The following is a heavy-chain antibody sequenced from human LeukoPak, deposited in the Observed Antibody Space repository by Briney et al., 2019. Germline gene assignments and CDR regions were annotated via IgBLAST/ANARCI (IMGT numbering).Heavy chain of an antibody. CDR3: ARGVSRGVDY. CDR2: VSTDSGNS. D-gene: IGHD3-16*01. V-gene: IGHV1-8*02. CDR1: GYSFTNYD. J-gene: IGHJ4*02. Sequence: ASVKVSCKASGYSFTNYDINWVRQATGQGLEWLGWVSTDSGNSDSAQKFQGRITLTRDTSISTVFLELRNLRSDDTAVYYCARGVSRGVDYWGQGTLVTVSS.